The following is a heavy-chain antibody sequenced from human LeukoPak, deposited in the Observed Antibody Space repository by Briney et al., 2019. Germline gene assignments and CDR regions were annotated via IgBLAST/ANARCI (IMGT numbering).Heavy chain of an antibody. J-gene: IGHJ5*02. CDR2: TIPFFGTI. CDR3: AIHIAARSGLWAPVWFDP. Sequence: GASVKVSCKASGGTFTSHAITWVRQAPGHGLEWMGGTIPFFGTINYAHTFQGRVTIYTDESTNTAYMELSSLRSEDTAVYYCAIHIAARSGLWAPVWFDPWGQGTLVTVSS. CDR1: GGTFTSHA. V-gene: IGHV1-69*05. D-gene: IGHD6-6*01.